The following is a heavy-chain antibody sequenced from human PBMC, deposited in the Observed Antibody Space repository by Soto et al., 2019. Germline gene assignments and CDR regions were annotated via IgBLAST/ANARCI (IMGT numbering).Heavy chain of an antibody. J-gene: IGHJ3*02. CDR1: GFTFSNAW. CDR2: IKSKTDGGTT. V-gene: IGHV3-15*07. D-gene: IGHD3-10*01. Sequence: EVQLVESGGGLVKPGGSLRLSCAASGFTFSNAWMNWVRQAPGKGLEWVGRIKSKTDGGTTDYAAPVKGRFTISRDESKNTLYLQMNSLKTEDTAVYYCTTDPQTMVVNAFDIWGQGTMVTVSS. CDR3: TTDPQTMVVNAFDI.